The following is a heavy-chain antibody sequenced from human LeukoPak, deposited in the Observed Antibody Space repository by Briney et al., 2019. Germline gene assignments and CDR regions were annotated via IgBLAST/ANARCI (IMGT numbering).Heavy chain of an antibody. D-gene: IGHD4-17*01. J-gene: IGHJ4*02. CDR1: GFTFSSYW. CDR2: IRQDGSQK. Sequence: GGSLRLSCAASGFTFSSYWMSWVRQAPGKGLEWVATIRQDGSQKYYVDSVKGRSTISRDNAKNSLYLQMNSLRAEDTAVYYCARESGSVTSEVDFDYWGQGTLVTVSS. CDR3: ARESGSVTSEVDFDY. V-gene: IGHV3-7*01.